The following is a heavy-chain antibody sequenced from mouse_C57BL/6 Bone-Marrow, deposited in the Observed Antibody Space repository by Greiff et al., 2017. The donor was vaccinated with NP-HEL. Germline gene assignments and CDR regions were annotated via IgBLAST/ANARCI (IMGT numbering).Heavy chain of an antibody. D-gene: IGHD2-3*01. V-gene: IGHV1-69*01. CDR1: GYTFTSYW. J-gene: IGHJ3*01. Sequence: QVQLQQPGAELVMPGASVKLSCKASGYTFTSYWMHWVKQRPGQGLAWIGEIDPSDSYTNYNQKFKGKSTLTVDKSSSTAYMQLSSLTSEDSAVYYCARDGYYSAWFAYWGQGTLVTVSA. CDR2: IDPSDSYT. CDR3: ARDGYYSAWFAY.